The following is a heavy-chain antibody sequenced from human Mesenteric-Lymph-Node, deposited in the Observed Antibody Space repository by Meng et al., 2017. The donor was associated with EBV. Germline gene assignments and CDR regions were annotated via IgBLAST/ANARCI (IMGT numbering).Heavy chain of an antibody. J-gene: IGHJ4*02. CDR3: ARIESIWGTYRKYYFDY. D-gene: IGHD3-16*02. V-gene: IGHV4-34*01. CDR2: STHNGIV. Sequence: HEELQQGGPGQLAPSKPLSPSCAVYGGFVSGYYWSWIRQAPGEGLEWIGESTHNGIVNYNPSLKSRVAISVDTFKNQFSLRLTSVTAADTAIYYCARIESIWGTYRKYYFDYWGQGTLVTVSS. CDR1: GGFVSGYY.